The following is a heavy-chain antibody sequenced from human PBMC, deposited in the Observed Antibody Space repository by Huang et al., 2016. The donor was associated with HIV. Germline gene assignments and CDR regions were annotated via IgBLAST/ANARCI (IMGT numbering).Heavy chain of an antibody. J-gene: IGHJ3*01. CDR3: VKERGSSRARSSFDF. D-gene: IGHD6-13*01. CDR2: IRYGGNND. CDR1: GFPFSADG. V-gene: IGHV3-30*02. Sequence: QVRLVESGGGVVQPGASLTLSCSASGFPFSADGMDWVRQAPGKGLGWVSFIRYGGNNDDLIGSVKGRFTISRDNSNNTLYLRMNSLRPEDTAVYYCVKERGSSRARSSFDFWGQGTSVIVSS.